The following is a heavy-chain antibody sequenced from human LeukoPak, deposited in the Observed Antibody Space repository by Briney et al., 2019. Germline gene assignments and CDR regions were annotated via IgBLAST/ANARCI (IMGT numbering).Heavy chain of an antibody. D-gene: IGHD2-21*02. CDR1: GYTFTSYD. CDR2: MNPNSGNT. V-gene: IGHV1-8*01. Sequence: ASVKVSCKASGYTFTSYDINWVRQATGQGLEWMGWMNPNSGNTGYAQKFQGRVTMTRNTSISTVYMELSSLRSEDTAVYYCASAYCGGDCYSPGATNYYYYGMDVWGQGTTVTVSS. CDR3: ASAYCGGDCYSPGATNYYYYGMDV. J-gene: IGHJ6*02.